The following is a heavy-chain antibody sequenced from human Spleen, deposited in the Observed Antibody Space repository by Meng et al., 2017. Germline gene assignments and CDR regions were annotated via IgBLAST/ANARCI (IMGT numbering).Heavy chain of an antibody. CDR2: IDWDDDK. V-gene: IGHV2-70*20. CDR1: GFSLSTSGMC. J-gene: IGHJ3*02. Sequence: SGPTLVKPTQTLTLTCTFSGFSLSTSGMCVSWVRQPPGKALEWLALIDWDDDKYYSTSLKTRLTISKDTSKNQVVLTMTNMDPVDTATYYCARIQEDGSGSYGNAFDIWGQGTMVTVSS. CDR3: ARIQEDGSGSYGNAFDI. D-gene: IGHD3-10*01.